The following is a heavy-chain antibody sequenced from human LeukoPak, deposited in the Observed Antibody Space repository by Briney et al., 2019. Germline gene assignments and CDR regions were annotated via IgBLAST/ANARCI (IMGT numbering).Heavy chain of an antibody. D-gene: IGHD1-26*01. CDR1: GGAFSSYY. Sequence: SETLSLTCAVYGGAFSSYYWSWIRQPPGKGLEWIGQIDHSGSTNFNPSLKSRVTISLDTSKNQFSLRLSSVTAADTAVYYCARETRLHSGSYSNDAFDIWGQGTMVTVSS. CDR2: IDHSGST. V-gene: IGHV4-34*01. CDR3: ARETRLHSGSYSNDAFDI. J-gene: IGHJ3*02.